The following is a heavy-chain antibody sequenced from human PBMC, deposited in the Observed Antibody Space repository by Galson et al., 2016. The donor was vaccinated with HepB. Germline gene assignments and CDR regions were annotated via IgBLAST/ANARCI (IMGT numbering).Heavy chain of an antibody. J-gene: IGHJ5*02. CDR2: LYSSGSP. CDR1: GDSISRYY. D-gene: IGHD6-19*01. Sequence: ETLSLTCTVSGDSISRYYCSWIRQPPGKRFEWIGDLYSSGSPNYNPSLKSRITLSIDTSQNHRSLKLTPVTAAATAVYYCARGAVGTYATWLDPWGQGILVTVSS. CDR3: ARGAVGTYATWLDP. V-gene: IGHV4-59*01.